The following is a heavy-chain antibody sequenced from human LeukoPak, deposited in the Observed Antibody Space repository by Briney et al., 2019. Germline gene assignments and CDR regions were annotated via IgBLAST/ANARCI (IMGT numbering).Heavy chain of an antibody. D-gene: IGHD3-22*01. CDR2: INHSGST. V-gene: IGHV4-34*01. CDR1: GGSFSGYY. CDR3: ARASSGYYLRAFDI. J-gene: IGHJ3*02. Sequence: SETLSLTCAVYGGSFSGYYWSWIRQPPGKGLEWIGEINHSGSTNYNPSLKSRVTISVDTSKNQSSLKLSSVTAADTAVYYCARASSGYYLRAFDIWGQGTMVTVSS.